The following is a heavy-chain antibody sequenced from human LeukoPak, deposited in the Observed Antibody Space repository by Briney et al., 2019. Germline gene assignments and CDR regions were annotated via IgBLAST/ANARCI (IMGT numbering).Heavy chain of an antibody. Sequence: GGSLRLSCAASGFSVSSNYITWVRQAPGKGLEYVSVIYSGGSTYYADSVKGRFTISRDNSKNTLYLQMDSLRAEDTAVYYCARDQRRFVYYYMDVWGKGTTVTVSS. CDR2: IYSGGST. CDR3: ARDQRRFVYYYMDV. J-gene: IGHJ6*03. V-gene: IGHV3-66*02. CDR1: GFSVSSNY. D-gene: IGHD3-3*01.